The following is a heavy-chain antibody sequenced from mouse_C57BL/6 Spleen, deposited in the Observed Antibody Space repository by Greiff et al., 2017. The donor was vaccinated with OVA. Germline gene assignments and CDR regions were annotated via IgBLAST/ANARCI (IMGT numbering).Heavy chain of an antibody. V-gene: IGHV1-85*01. CDR2: IYPRAGST. J-gene: IGHJ2*01. CDR3: GREGDAYLDY. CDR1: GYTFTSYD. Sequence: QVQLQQSGPELVKPGASVKLSCKASGYTFTSYDINWVKQRTGQGLEWIGWIYPRAGSTKYNEKFKGKATLTVDPSSSTTYMELHSLTSEDSAVYYCGREGDAYLDYWGQGTTLTVSS.